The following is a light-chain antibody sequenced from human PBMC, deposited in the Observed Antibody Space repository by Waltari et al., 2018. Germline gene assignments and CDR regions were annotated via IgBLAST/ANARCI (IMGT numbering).Light chain of an antibody. V-gene: IGLV2-23*02. CDR3: CSYAGGHTLV. CDR2: EAS. J-gene: IGLJ3*02. CDR1: SRDVWTYNL. Sequence: QSALTPPSPVFWSAWQSITISCTGTSRDVWTYNLVSWYQQHPGKAPKLMIYEASKRPSGVSHRFSGSKTGNTASLTISGLQAEDEADYFCCSYAGGHTLVFGGGTKLTVL.